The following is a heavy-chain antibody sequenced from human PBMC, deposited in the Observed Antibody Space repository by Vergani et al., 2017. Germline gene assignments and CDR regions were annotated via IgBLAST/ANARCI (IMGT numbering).Heavy chain of an antibody. V-gene: IGHV4-61*02. D-gene: IGHD3-3*01. J-gene: IGHJ5*02. CDR1: GGSISSGSYY. Sequence: QVQLQQWGAGLLKPSQTLSLTCTVSGGSISSGSYYWSWIRQPAGKGLEWIGRIYTSGSTNYNPSLKSRVTISVDTSKNQFSLKLSSVTAADTAVYYCARGLGYYDFWSGYSRLSWFDPWGQGTLVTVSS. CDR3: ARGLGYYDFWSGYSRLSWFDP. CDR2: IYTSGST.